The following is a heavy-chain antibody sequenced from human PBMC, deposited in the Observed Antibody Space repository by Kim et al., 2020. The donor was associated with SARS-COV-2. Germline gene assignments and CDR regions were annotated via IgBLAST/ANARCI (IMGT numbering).Heavy chain of an antibody. V-gene: IGHV4-34*01. D-gene: IGHD5-12*01. J-gene: IGHJ4*02. CDR3: ARGSTRVGGYKFFDY. Sequence: SETLSLTCAVYGGSFSGYYWSWIRQPPGKGLEWIGEINHSGSTNYNPSLKSRVTISVDTSKNQFSLKLSSVTAADTAVYYCARGSTRVGGYKFFDYWGQGTLVTVSS. CDR1: GGSFSGYY. CDR2: INHSGST.